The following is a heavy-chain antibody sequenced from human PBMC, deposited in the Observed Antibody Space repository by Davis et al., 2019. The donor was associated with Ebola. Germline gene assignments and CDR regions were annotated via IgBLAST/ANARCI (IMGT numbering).Heavy chain of an antibody. D-gene: IGHD3-16*01. V-gene: IGHV3-23*01. CDR1: GFTFSSYA. Sequence: GESLKISCAASGFTFSSYAMSWVRQAPGKGLEWVSAISGSGGSTYYADSVKGRFTISRDNSKNTLYLQMNSLRAEDTAVYYCAKEAYLGTGEYYFDYWGQGTLVTVSS. CDR3: AKEAYLGTGEYYFDY. J-gene: IGHJ4*02. CDR2: ISGSGGST.